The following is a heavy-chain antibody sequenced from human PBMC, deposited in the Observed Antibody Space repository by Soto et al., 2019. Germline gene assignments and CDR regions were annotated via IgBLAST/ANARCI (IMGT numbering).Heavy chain of an antibody. Sequence: ASVKVSCKASGYTFTSYGISWVRQAPGQGLEWMGWISAYNGNTNYAQKLQGRVTMTTDTSTSTAYMELRSLRSDDTAVYYCASGATVVTRRYYYYYGMDVWGQGTTVTVSS. CDR1: GYTFTSYG. V-gene: IGHV1-18*01. J-gene: IGHJ6*02. CDR3: ASGATVVTRRYYYYYGMDV. D-gene: IGHD4-17*01. CDR2: ISAYNGNT.